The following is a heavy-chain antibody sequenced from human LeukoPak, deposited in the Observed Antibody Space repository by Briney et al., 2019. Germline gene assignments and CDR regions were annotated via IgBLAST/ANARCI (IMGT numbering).Heavy chain of an antibody. CDR1: GGSISSSSYY. CDR3: VLCTSCYMVYYYYMDV. D-gene: IGHD2-2*02. CDR2: IYYSGST. Sequence: SETLSLTCTVSGGSISSSSYYWGWIRQPPGKGLEWIGSIYYSGSTYYNPSLKSRVTISVDTSKNQFSLKLSSVTAADTAVYYCVLCTSCYMVYYYYMDVWGKGTTVTVSS. J-gene: IGHJ6*03. V-gene: IGHV4-39*01.